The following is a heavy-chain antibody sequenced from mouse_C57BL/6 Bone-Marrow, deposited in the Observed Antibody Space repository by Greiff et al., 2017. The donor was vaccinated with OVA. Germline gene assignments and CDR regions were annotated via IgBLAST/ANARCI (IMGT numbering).Heavy chain of an antibody. CDR2: IYPRSGNT. V-gene: IGHV1-81*01. D-gene: IGHD2-1*01. J-gene: IGHJ1*03. CDR3: AREPIYYGHFDV. Sequence: LQESGAELARPGASVKLSCKASGYTFTSYGISWVKQRTGQGLEWIGEIYPRSGNTYYNEKFKGKATLTADKSSSTAYMELRSLTSEDSAVYFCAREPIYYGHFDVWGTGTTVTVSS. CDR1: GYTFTSYG.